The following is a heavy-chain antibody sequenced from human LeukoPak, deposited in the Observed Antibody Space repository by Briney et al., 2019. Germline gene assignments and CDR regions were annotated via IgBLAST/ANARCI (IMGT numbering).Heavy chain of an antibody. CDR1: GISVESNY. CDR3: ARESPTSGIDS. V-gene: IGHV3-53*01. D-gene: IGHD2-15*01. J-gene: IGHJ5*01. CDR2: IYKNGKE. Sequence: PGGSLRPSCSASGISVESNYRSWVRQAPGKGLEWVSLIYKNGKEYYAESAKGRFSISRDISKNSLDLQMNRLRGDDTAVYYCARESPTSGIDSWGQGTLVIVSS.